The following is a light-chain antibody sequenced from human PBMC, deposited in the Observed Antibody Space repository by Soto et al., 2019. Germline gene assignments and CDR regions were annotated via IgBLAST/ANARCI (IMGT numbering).Light chain of an antibody. Sequence: QSVLTQPPSVSAAPGQTVTLSCSGTSSIGDNYISWYQQLPGTAPKLLIYENNKRPSGIPDRFSGSKSGTSATLGITGLQTGDEAVYYCGSWDDSLNVGAFGGGTKVTVL. J-gene: IGLJ2*01. CDR1: SSIGDNY. V-gene: IGLV1-51*01. CDR2: ENN. CDR3: GSWDDSLNVGA.